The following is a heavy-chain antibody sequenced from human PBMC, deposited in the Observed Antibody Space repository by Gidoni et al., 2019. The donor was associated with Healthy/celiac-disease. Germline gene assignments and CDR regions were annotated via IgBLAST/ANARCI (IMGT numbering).Heavy chain of an antibody. D-gene: IGHD3-10*01. Sequence: EVPLVASGGGLVKPGGSLRLSCAASGFPFSSYSMNWVRQAPGKGLEWVSSISSSSSYIYYADSVKGRFTISRDNAKNSLYLQMNSLRAEDTAVYYCARSGYYGSATLYYYYGMDVWGQGTTVTVSS. CDR1: GFPFSSYS. J-gene: IGHJ6*02. V-gene: IGHV3-21*01. CDR2: ISSSSSYI. CDR3: ARSGYYGSATLYYYYGMDV.